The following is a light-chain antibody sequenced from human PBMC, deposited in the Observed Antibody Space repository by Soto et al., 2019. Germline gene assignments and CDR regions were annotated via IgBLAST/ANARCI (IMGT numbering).Light chain of an antibody. CDR2: ATS. CDR1: QSISSY. Sequence: DILMTQSPSSLSASVGDRVTIPCRASQSISSYLNWYQQKLGKAPKLLIYATSNLQSGVPARFSGSGSGTDFTLTISSLQPEDFATYYCQQTYNTPWTFGQGTKVEIK. CDR3: QQTYNTPWT. V-gene: IGKV1-39*01. J-gene: IGKJ1*01.